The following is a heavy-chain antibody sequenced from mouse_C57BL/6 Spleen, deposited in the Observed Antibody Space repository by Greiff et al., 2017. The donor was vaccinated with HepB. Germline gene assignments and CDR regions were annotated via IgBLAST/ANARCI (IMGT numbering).Heavy chain of an antibody. CDR3: AREATTVVDWYFDV. J-gene: IGHJ1*03. CDR1: GYTFTDYN. V-gene: IGHV1-18*01. Sequence: EVQVVESGPELVKPGASVKIPCKASGYTFTDYNMDWVKQSHGKSLEWIGDINPNNGGTIYNQKFKDKATLTVDKSSSTAYMQLSSLTSEDSAVYYCAREATTVVDWYFDVWGTGTTVTVSS. CDR2: INPNNGGT. D-gene: IGHD1-1*01.